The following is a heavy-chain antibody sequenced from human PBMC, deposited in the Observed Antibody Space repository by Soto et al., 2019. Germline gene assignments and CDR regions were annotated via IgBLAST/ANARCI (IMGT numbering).Heavy chain of an antibody. Sequence: PSETLSLTCTVSGGSISSYSWSWIRQPPGKGLEWIGYIYYSGSTNYNPSLKSRVTISVDTSKNQFSLKLSSVTAADTAVYYCARYYYDSSGYYYSGPWGQGTLVTVSS. J-gene: IGHJ5*02. CDR3: ARYYYDSSGYYYSGP. D-gene: IGHD3-22*01. V-gene: IGHV4-59*01. CDR1: GGSISSYS. CDR2: IYYSGST.